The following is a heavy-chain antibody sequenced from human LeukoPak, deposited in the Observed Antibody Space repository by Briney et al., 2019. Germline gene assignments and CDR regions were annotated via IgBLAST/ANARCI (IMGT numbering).Heavy chain of an antibody. CDR2: IYYSGST. D-gene: IGHD3-22*01. CDR1: GGSISSYY. CDR3: ARALTSYDIHYFDY. V-gene: IGHV4-59*01. J-gene: IGHJ4*02. Sequence: PSETLSLTCTVSGGSISSYYWSWIRQPPGKGLEWIGYIYYSGSTNYNPSLKSRVTISVDTSKNQFSLKLSSVTAADTAVYYCARALTSYDIHYFDYWGQGTLVTVSS.